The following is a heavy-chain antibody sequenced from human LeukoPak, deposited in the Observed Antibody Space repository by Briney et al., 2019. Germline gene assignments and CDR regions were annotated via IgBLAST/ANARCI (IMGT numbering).Heavy chain of an antibody. CDR3: ARLGYSSSWLSYYFDY. J-gene: IGHJ4*02. V-gene: IGHV4-39*07. CDR2: IYYSGST. Sequence: PSETLSLTCTVSGGSFSSSSYYWGWIRQPPGKGLEWIGCIYYSGSTYYNPSLKSRVTISVDTSKNQFSLKLSSVTAADTAVYYCARLGYSSSWLSYYFDYWGQGTLVTVSS. D-gene: IGHD6-13*01. CDR1: GGSFSSSSYY.